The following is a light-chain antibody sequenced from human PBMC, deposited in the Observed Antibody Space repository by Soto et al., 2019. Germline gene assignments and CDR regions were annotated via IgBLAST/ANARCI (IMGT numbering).Light chain of an antibody. CDR3: LQHNNYPPLT. CDR1: QAIRND. Sequence: DIQMTQSPSSLSASVGDRVTITCRASQAIRNDLAWYQHKPGKAPKRLIYAASSLQSGVPSRFSGSGSETQFTLTTSSLQPEDFATYYCLQHNNYPPLTFGGGTKVEIK. CDR2: AAS. J-gene: IGKJ4*01. V-gene: IGKV1-17*01.